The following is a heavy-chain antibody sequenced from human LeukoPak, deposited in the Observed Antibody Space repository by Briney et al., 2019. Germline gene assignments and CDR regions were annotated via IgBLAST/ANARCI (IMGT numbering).Heavy chain of an antibody. D-gene: IGHD3-3*01. CDR3: ARDGVAGNWFDP. CDR1: GGSISSYY. CDR2: IYYSGST. Sequence: PSETLSLTCTVSGGSISSYYWSWIRQPPGKGLEWIGYIYYSGSTNYNPSLKSRVTISVDTSKNQFSLKLSSVTAADTAVYYCARDGVAGNWFDPWGQGTLVTVSS. J-gene: IGHJ5*02. V-gene: IGHV4-59*12.